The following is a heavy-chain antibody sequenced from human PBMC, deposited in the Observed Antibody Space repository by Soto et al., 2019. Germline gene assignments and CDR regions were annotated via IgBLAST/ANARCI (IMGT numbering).Heavy chain of an antibody. D-gene: IGHD6-19*01. V-gene: IGHV4-39*01. J-gene: IGHJ4*02. CDR2: IYYSGST. Sequence: SETLSLTCTVSGGSISSSSYYWGWIRQPPGKGLEWIGSIYYSGSTYYNPSLKSRVTISVDTSKNQFSLKLSSVTAADTAVYYCANVAGRYYFDYWGQGTLVTVSS. CDR3: ANVAGRYYFDY. CDR1: GGSISSSSYY.